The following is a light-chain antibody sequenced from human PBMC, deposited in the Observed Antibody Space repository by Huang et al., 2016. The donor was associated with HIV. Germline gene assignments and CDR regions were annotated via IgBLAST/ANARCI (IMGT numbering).Light chain of an antibody. V-gene: IGKV1-39*01. CDR1: QTIITY. Sequence: DIQMTQSPSSLSASVGDRVTISCRASQTIITYLNWYQQKPGKAPKLLIYAASSLQSGGPSRFRGSGSGTDFTLTISSLQPEDFATYYCQQSYSTPRLTFGGGTKVDIK. CDR2: AAS. CDR3: QQSYSTPRLT. J-gene: IGKJ4*01.